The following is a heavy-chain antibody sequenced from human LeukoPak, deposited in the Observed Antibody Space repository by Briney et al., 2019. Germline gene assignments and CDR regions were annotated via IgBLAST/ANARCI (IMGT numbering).Heavy chain of an antibody. CDR2: IQHDGRSK. J-gene: IGHJ4*02. D-gene: IGHD2-2*01. CDR1: GFTFSTYG. V-gene: IGHV3-30*02. CDR3: AKSQGYCSSINCPLFDY. Sequence: GGSLRLSCAASGFTFSTYGMHWVRQAPGKGLEWVAFIQHDGRSKYYTDSVKGRFTISRDNSKDTLYLQMNSLRVEDTAVYYCAKSQGYCSSINCPLFDYWGQGTLVTVSS.